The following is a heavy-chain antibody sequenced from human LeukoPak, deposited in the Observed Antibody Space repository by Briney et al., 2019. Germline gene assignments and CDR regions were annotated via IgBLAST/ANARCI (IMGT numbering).Heavy chain of an antibody. CDR3: ARDCHPSQLPLDY. D-gene: IGHD2-2*01. Sequence: ASVKVSCTASGYTFTGYYMHWVRQAPGQGLEWMGWINPNSGGTNYAQKFQGRVTMTRDTSISTAYMELSRLRSDDTAVYYCARDCHPSQLPLDYWGQGTLVTVSS. V-gene: IGHV1-2*02. CDR2: INPNSGGT. J-gene: IGHJ4*02. CDR1: GYTFTGYY.